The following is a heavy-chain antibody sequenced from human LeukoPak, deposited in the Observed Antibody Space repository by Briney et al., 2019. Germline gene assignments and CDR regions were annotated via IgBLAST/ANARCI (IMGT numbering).Heavy chain of an antibody. J-gene: IGHJ4*02. CDR1: GYSITSYW. CDR3: AITIFGVVRHFDY. V-gene: IGHV5-51*01. CDR2: IYPGDSDT. D-gene: IGHD3-3*01. Sequence: GESLKISCKGSGYSITSYWIGWVRQMPGKGLEWMGIIYPGDSDTRYSPSFQGQVTISADKSISTAYLQWSSLKASDTAMYYCAITIFGVVRHFDYWGQGTLVTVSS.